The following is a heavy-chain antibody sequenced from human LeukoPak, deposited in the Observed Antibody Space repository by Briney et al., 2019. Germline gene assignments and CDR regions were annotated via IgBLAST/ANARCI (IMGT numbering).Heavy chain of an antibody. CDR2: IYYSGST. Sequence: KPSETLSLTCTVSGGSISSSSYYWGWIRQPPGKGLEWIGSIYYSGSTYYNPSLKSRVTISVDTSKNQFSLKLSSVTAADTAVYYCARDSSSKSIYYYYMDVWGKGTTVTVSS. CDR1: GGSISSSSYY. V-gene: IGHV4-39*07. J-gene: IGHJ6*03. D-gene: IGHD6-6*01. CDR3: ARDSSSKSIYYYYMDV.